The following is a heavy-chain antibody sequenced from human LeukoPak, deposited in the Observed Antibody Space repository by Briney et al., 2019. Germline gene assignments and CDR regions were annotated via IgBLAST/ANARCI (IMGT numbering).Heavy chain of an antibody. CDR2: MNPNSGNT. CDR1: GYTFTSYD. Sequence: VASVKVSCKASGYTFTSYDINWVRQATGQGLEWMGWMNPNSGNTGYAQKFQGRVTITRNTSISTAYMELSSLRSEDTAVYYCARGLLWFGESESYPHYYYYMDVWGKGTTVTVSS. CDR3: ARGLLWFGESESYPHYYYYMDV. D-gene: IGHD3-10*01. V-gene: IGHV1-8*03. J-gene: IGHJ6*03.